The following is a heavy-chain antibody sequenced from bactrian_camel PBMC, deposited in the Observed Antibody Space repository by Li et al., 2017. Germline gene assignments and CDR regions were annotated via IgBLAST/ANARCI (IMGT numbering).Heavy chain of an antibody. CDR2: VENDGAIS. D-gene: IGHD1*01. V-gene: IGHV3S31*01. Sequence: VQLVESGGGSVQAGGSLRLSCVASGFTFSAYAMGWFRRQAPNRAPEGLASVENDGAISHADSVKGRFTISKDNAKRTLYLQMYSLRPEDTAMYYCAADLRLLYRLLDPTDYCYRVRRTRVT. CDR3: AADLRLLYRLLDPTDYCY. J-gene: IGHJ4*01. CDR1: GFTFSAYA.